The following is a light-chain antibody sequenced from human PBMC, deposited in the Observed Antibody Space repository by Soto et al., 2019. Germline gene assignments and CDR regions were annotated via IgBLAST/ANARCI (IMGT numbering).Light chain of an antibody. CDR1: QSVSSN. J-gene: IGKJ5*01. CDR2: DAS. V-gene: IGKV3-20*01. Sequence: EIVLTQSPASLSLSPGESATLSCRASQSVSSNLAWHQQKPGQAPRILMYDASTRATGISARFSGSGSGTEFTLTISRLEPEDFAVYYCQQYGSSPPITFGQGTRLEIK. CDR3: QQYGSSPPIT.